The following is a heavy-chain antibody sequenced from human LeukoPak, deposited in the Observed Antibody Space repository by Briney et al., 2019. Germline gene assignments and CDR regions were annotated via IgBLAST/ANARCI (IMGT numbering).Heavy chain of an antibody. Sequence: GGSLGLSCAASGFTFSSYAMHWVRQAPGKGLEYVSAISSNGGSTYYANSVKGRFTISRDNSKNTLYLQMGSLRAEDMAVYYCAREPSYCSSTSCYYYYYMDVWGKGTTVTVSS. D-gene: IGHD2-2*01. CDR2: ISSNGGST. J-gene: IGHJ6*03. CDR1: GFTFSSYA. CDR3: AREPSYCSSTSCYYYYYMDV. V-gene: IGHV3-64*01.